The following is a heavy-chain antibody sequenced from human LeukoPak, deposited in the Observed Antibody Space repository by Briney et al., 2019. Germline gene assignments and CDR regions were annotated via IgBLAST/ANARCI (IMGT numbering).Heavy chain of an antibody. V-gene: IGHV3-48*03. CDR1: GFTFSSYE. CDR3: AREEDDSSDY. D-gene: IGHD3-22*01. J-gene: IGHJ4*02. CDR2: IGSSGSTI. Sequence: PGGSLRLSCAASGFTFSSYEMNWVRQAPGKGLEWVSYIGSSGSTIYYADSVKGRFTISRDNAKNSLYLQMNSLRAEDTAVYYCAREEDDSSDYWGQGTLVTVSS.